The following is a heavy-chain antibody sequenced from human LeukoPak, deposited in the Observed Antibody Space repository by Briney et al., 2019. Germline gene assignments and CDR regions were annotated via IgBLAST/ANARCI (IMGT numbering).Heavy chain of an antibody. CDR1: GYTFTSYD. V-gene: IGHV1-8*03. CDR2: MNPNSGNT. Sequence: GASVKVSCKASGYTFTSYDINWVRQATGQGLEWMGWMNPNSGNTGYAQRFQGRVTITRDTSTSTVYMELSSLRSEDTAVYYCARGSGSYRGVLDYWGQGTLVTVSS. J-gene: IGHJ4*02. CDR3: ARGSGSYRGVLDY. D-gene: IGHD1-26*01.